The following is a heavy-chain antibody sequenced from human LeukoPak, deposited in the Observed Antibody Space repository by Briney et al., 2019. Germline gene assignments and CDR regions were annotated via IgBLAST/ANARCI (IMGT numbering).Heavy chain of an antibody. CDR2: GYHSGST. CDR1: GISISSYY. V-gene: IGHV4-59*12. J-gene: IGHJ6*02. Sequence: PSETLSLTCTVSGISISSYYWSWIRQPPGKGLEWIGYGYHSGSTNYNPSLKSRVTISVDTSKNQFSLKLSSVTAADTAVYYCARDLNSSGWYDYYYYGMDVWGQGTTVTVSS. D-gene: IGHD6-19*01. CDR3: ARDLNSSGWYDYYYYGMDV.